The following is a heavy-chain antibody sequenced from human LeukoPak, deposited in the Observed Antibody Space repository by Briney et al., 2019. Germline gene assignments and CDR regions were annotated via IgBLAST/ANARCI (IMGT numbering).Heavy chain of an antibody. J-gene: IGHJ1*01. CDR3: ARDLVDYDFWSGYLKFQY. D-gene: IGHD3-3*01. CDR2: ISAYNGNT. CDR1: GYTFTSYG. V-gene: IGHV1-18*01. Sequence: ASVKVSCKASGYTFTSYGISWVRQAPGQGLEWMGWISAYNGNTNYAQKLQGRATMTTDTSTSTAYMELRSLRSDDTAVYYCARDLVDYDFWSGYLKFQYWGQGTLVTVSS.